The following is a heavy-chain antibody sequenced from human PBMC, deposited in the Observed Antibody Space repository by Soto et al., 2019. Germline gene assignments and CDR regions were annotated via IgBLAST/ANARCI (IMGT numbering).Heavy chain of an antibody. CDR3: TSRAVAGDLPK. D-gene: IGHD6-19*01. CDR1: GFTFSNAW. V-gene: IGHV3-15*07. CDR2: IKSKTDGGTT. Sequence: VQLVESGGGLVKPGGSLRLSCATSGFTFSNAWMNWVRQAPGKGLEWVGRIKSKTDGGTTDYAGPVKGRFTISRDDSKNTLYLQMNSLKTEDTAVYYCTSRAVAGDLPKGGQGTLVTVSS. J-gene: IGHJ4*02.